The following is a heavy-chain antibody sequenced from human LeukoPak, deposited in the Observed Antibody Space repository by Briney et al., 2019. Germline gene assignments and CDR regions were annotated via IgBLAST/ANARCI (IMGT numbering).Heavy chain of an antibody. J-gene: IGHJ4*02. CDR3: ARGGGLLRFEPFDY. CDR1: GYSFSSYD. Sequence: ASVKVSCKASGYSFSSYDINWVRQATGQGLEWMGWMNPNSGNTGYAQKFQGRVTMTRNTSISTAYMELSSLRSEDTAVYYCARGGGLLRFEPFDYWGQGTLVTVSS. V-gene: IGHV1-8*01. D-gene: IGHD3-3*01. CDR2: MNPNSGNT.